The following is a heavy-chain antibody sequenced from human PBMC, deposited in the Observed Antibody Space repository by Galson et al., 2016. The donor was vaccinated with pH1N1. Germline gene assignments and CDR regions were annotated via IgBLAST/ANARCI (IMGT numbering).Heavy chain of an antibody. V-gene: IGHV1-3*04. Sequence: SVKVSCKASGYTFITYATHWVRQAPGQRLEWMGWINTGDGNAKSSQKFQDRVTIARDTPATTAYLDLRGLRSEDTAVYYCARGGTLSDFWSNYYPYGMDVWGQGTTVTVSS. D-gene: IGHD3-3*01. CDR1: GYTFITYA. J-gene: IGHJ6*02. CDR2: INTGDGNA. CDR3: ARGGTLSDFWSNYYPYGMDV.